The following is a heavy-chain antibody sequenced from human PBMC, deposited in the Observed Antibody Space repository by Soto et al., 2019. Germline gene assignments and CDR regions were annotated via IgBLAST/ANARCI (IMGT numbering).Heavy chain of an antibody. CDR1: GFTFDNYD. CDR3: ARGSSGWYADFDY. Sequence: EVQLVESGGGLMRPGGSLRLSCTASGFTFDNYDMHWVRQRAGKGLEWVAAIGTTGHPYYPGSGKGRFTISRENVKNSLFLQVNDLKAGDTAVYYCARGSSGWYADFDYWGHGTLVTVSA. CDR2: IGTTGHP. D-gene: IGHD6-19*01. J-gene: IGHJ4*01. V-gene: IGHV3-13*05.